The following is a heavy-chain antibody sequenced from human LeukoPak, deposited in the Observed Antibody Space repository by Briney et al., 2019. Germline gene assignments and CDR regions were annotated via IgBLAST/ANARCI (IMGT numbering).Heavy chain of an antibody. CDR2: IIPIFGTA. D-gene: IGHD1-1*01. V-gene: IGHV1-69*05. J-gene: IGHJ4*02. CDR1: GGTFSSYA. Sequence: ASVEVSCKASGGTFSSYAISWVRQAPGQGLEWMGRIIPIFGTANYAQKFQGRVTITTDGSTSTAYMELSSLRSEDTAVYYCTRTSGGVKPWKSLDYWGQGTLVTVSS. CDR3: TRTSGGVKPWKSLDY.